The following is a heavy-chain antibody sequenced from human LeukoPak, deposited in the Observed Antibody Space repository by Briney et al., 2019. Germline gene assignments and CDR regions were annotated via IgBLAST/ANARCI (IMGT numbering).Heavy chain of an antibody. D-gene: IGHD6-13*01. J-gene: IGHJ5*02. V-gene: IGHV4-59*05. CDR2: IYYRGST. CDR3: AMAGYSTTWYGL. Sequence: MSGGSLRLSCAASGFTFSSYAMSWVRQAPGKGLEWIGSIYYRGSTYYNPSLKSRVTISVDTSNNQFSLKVNSVTAADTAVYYCAMAGYSTTWYGLWGQGTLVTVSS. CDR1: GFTFSSYA.